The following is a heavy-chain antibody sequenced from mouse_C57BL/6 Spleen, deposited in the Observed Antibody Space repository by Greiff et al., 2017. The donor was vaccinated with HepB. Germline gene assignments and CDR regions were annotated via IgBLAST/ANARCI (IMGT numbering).Heavy chain of an antibody. D-gene: IGHD2-4*01. CDR1: GYTFTSYW. J-gene: IGHJ2*01. Sequence: QVQLQQSGAELVKPGASVKLSCKASGYTFTSYWMHWVKQRPGQGLEWIGMIHPNSGSTNYNEKFKSKATLTVDKSSSTAYMQLSSLTSEDSAVYYCARSSIYYDYHDYWGQGTPLTVSS. V-gene: IGHV1-64*01. CDR3: ARSSIYYDYHDY. CDR2: IHPNSGST.